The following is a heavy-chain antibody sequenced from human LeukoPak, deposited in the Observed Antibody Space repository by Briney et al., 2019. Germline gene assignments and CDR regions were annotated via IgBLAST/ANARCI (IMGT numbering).Heavy chain of an antibody. Sequence: TPSGTLSLTCAVSGVSISSGHWWSWVRQPPGKGLEWIGEIYHSGSTNYHASLKSRVTISVDTSKNQFSLKLNSVTVADTAVYYCVTSIALAGWGGFDVWGQGRMVTVSS. D-gene: IGHD6-13*01. CDR3: VTSIALAGWGGFDV. CDR2: IYHSGST. V-gene: IGHV4-4*02. CDR1: GVSISSGHW. J-gene: IGHJ3*01.